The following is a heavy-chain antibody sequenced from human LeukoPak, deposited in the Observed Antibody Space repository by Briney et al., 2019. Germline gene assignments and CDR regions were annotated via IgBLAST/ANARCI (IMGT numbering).Heavy chain of an antibody. CDR1: GGSISSSSYY. D-gene: IGHD3-3*01. Sequence: SETLSLTCTVSGGSISSSSYYWGWIRQPPGKGLEWIGSIYYSGSTYYNPSLKSRVTISVDTSKNHFSLKLSSVTAADTAVYYCARPYYDFWSGYHIVGFDPWGQGTLVTVSS. CDR3: ARPYYDFWSGYHIVGFDP. J-gene: IGHJ5*02. V-gene: IGHV4-39*01. CDR2: IYYSGST.